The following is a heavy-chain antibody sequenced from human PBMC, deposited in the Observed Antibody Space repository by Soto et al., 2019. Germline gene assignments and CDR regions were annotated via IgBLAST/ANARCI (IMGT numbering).Heavy chain of an antibody. Sequence: QVQLQESGPGLVKPSETLSLTCNVSGGSIGSYCWSWIRQPPGKGLEWIGYISQAGSTNYNPSLTSRVTISVDTSKSQFSQSLTSVTAADTAVYYCARVSRWGGIGAPPTRKPYYYYMDVWGKGTTVTVSS. CDR2: ISQAGST. V-gene: IGHV4-59*01. CDR3: ARVSRWGGIGAPPTRKPYYYYMDV. J-gene: IGHJ6*03. CDR1: GGSIGSYC. D-gene: IGHD6-13*01.